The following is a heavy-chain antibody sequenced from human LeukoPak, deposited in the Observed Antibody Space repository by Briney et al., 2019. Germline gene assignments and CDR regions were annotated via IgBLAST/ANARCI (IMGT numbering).Heavy chain of an antibody. CDR1: GFTFSSYA. D-gene: IGHD4-17*01. Sequence: GGSLRLSCAASGFTFSSYAMHWVRQAPGKGLEYVSAISSNGGSTYYANSVKGRFTISRDNSKNTLYLQMGSLRAEDMAVYYCARGSTVTGVFDYWGQGTLVTVSS. CDR2: ISSNGGST. V-gene: IGHV3-64*01. J-gene: IGHJ4*02. CDR3: ARGSTVTGVFDY.